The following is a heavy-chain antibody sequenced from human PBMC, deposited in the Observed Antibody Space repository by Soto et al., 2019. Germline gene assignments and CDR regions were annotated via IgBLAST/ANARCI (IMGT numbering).Heavy chain of an antibody. CDR2: IYYNGNT. Sequence: SEPLSLTCTVSGGSISGYYWSWIRQSPGKGLEWIGYIYYNGNTNYNPSLRSRVTISVDTSKNQFSLKLSSVAAADTAVYYCTLNVDTARAFYFAHWGQVALVTVSS. J-gene: IGHJ4*02. D-gene: IGHD5-18*01. CDR3: TLNVDTARAFYFAH. CDR1: GGSISGYY. V-gene: IGHV4-59*01.